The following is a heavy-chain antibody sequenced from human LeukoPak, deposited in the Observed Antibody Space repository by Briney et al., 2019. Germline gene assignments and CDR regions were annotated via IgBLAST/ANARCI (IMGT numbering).Heavy chain of an antibody. CDR1: GFTFSTFG. V-gene: IGHV3-30*03. CDR2: ISYDGSNK. Sequence: PGGSLRLTCAASGFTFSTFGMHWVRQAPGKGLEWVAVISYDGSNKYYADSVKGRFTISRDNSKNTLYLQMNSLRAEDTAVYYCARQLGRNWFDPWGQGTLVTVSS. D-gene: IGHD1-1*01. CDR3: ARQLGRNWFDP. J-gene: IGHJ5*02.